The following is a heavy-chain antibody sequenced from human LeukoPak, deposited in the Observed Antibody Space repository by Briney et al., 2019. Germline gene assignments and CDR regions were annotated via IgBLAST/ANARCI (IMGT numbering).Heavy chain of an antibody. V-gene: IGHV1-58*02. D-gene: IGHD6-6*01. CDR1: GFTFTSSA. Sequence: AASVKVSCKASGFTFTSSAMQWVRQARGQRLEWIGWIVVGSGNTNYAQKFQERVTITRDMSTSTAYMELSSLRSEDTAVYYCARGIAARPGYFDYWGQGTLVTVSS. CDR2: IVVGSGNT. CDR3: ARGIAARPGYFDY. J-gene: IGHJ4*02.